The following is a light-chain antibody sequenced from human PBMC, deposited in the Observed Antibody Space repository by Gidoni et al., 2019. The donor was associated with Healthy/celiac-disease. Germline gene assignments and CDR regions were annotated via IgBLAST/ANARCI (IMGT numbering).Light chain of an antibody. CDR3: SSYTSSSTPV. V-gene: IGLV2-14*01. J-gene: IGLJ2*01. Sequence: QSALTQPASVSGSPGQSITISCTGTSSDVGGYNYVSWYQQHPGKAPKLMIYEVSNRPSGVSNLFSGSKSGNTASLTISVLQAEDEADYYCSSYTSSSTPVFGGGTKLTVL. CDR1: SSDVGGYNY. CDR2: EVS.